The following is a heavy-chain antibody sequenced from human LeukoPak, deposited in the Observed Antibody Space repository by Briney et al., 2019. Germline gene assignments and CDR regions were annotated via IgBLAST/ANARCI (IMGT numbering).Heavy chain of an antibody. CDR3: AREREWIQLPAMRSYYYMDV. CDR1: GGSISSYY. Sequence: SETLSLTCTVSGGSISSYYWSWLRQPPGKGLEWLGYIYYSGSTNYNPSLKSRVTISVDTSKNKVSLKLRSVTAADTAVYYCAREREWIQLPAMRSYYYMDVWGKGTTVTVSS. V-gene: IGHV4-59*01. D-gene: IGHD5-18*01. CDR2: IYYSGST. J-gene: IGHJ6*03.